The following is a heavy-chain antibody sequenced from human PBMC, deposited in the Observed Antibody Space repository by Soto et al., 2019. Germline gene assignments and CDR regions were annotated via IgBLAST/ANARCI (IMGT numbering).Heavy chain of an antibody. D-gene: IGHD2-2*01. Sequence: QVQLVQSGAEVKKPGASVKVSCKASGYTFTSYGISWVRQAPGQGLEWMGWISAYNGNTNYAQKLQGRVTMTTDTSTSTAYMELRSLRTDDTAVYYCARDRSSTTLHPGEVAYWGQGTLVTVSS. V-gene: IGHV1-18*01. CDR1: GYTFTSYG. CDR2: ISAYNGNT. J-gene: IGHJ4*02. CDR3: ARDRSSTTLHPGEVAY.